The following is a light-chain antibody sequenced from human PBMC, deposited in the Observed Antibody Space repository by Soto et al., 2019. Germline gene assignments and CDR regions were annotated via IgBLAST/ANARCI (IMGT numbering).Light chain of an antibody. CDR3: QQYYSTPWT. J-gene: IGKJ1*01. CDR2: WAS. V-gene: IGKV4-1*01. CDR1: QSVLYSSNNKNY. Sequence: DIVMTQSPDSLAVSLGERATINCKSSQSVLYSSNNKNYSAWYQQKPGQPPKLLIYWASTRESGVPDRFSGSGSGTDFTLTISSLQAEDVAVYYCQQYYSTPWTFGQGTKVESK.